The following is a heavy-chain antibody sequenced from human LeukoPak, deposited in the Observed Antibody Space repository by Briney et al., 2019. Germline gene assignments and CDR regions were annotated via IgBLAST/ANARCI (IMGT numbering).Heavy chain of an antibody. D-gene: IGHD6-19*01. CDR2: INHSGST. J-gene: IGHJ4*02. CDR1: GGALSGYY. CDR3: ARGLFHVAVASFFDY. Sequence: PPETLSPSCAVSGGALSGYYWSWSRHPPGKGRGWIGEINHSGSTNYNPSLKSRVTISVHTSKNQFSLKLSSVTAADTAVYYCARGLFHVAVASFFDYGGEGTLVTVSS. V-gene: IGHV4-34*01.